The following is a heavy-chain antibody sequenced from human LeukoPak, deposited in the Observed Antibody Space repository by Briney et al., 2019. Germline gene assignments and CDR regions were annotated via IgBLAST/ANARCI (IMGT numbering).Heavy chain of an antibody. D-gene: IGHD3-22*01. J-gene: IGHJ4*02. CDR1: GGSISSSSYY. V-gene: IGHV4-39*01. CDR2: IYYSGST. Sequence: SETLSLTCTVSGGSISSSSYYWGWIRQPPGKGLEWIGSIYYSGSTYYNPSLKSRVTISVDTSKNQFSLKLSSVTAADTAVYYCARQGNYYDSSGYFDYWGQGTLVTVSS. CDR3: ARQGNYYDSSGYFDY.